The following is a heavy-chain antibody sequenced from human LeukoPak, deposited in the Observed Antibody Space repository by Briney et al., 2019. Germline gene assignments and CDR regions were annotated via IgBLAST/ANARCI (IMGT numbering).Heavy chain of an antibody. CDR1: GFTFSSYA. Sequence: GGSLRLSCAASGFTFSSYAMHWVRQAPGKGLEWVAFISNDGSYNYCTDSVKGRFNISRDNSENTLYLQMNSLRPDDTAVYYCARDGNGTNLFDVGWFDSWGQGTLVTVSS. CDR3: ARDGNGTNLFDVGWFDS. CDR2: ISNDGSYN. J-gene: IGHJ5*01. V-gene: IGHV3-30*10. D-gene: IGHD2-8*01.